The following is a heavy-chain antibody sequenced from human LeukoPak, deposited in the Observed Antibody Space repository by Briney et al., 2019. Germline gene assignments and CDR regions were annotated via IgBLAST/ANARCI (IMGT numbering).Heavy chain of an antibody. Sequence: GGSLRLSCAASGFTFDDYAMHWVRQAPGEGLEWVSLISWDGGSTYYADSVKGRFTISRDNSKNSLYLQMNSLRVEDTALYYCAKDYGDYGSYYYYYMDVWGKGTTVTVSS. J-gene: IGHJ6*03. D-gene: IGHD4-17*01. CDR3: AKDYGDYGSYYYYYMDV. CDR1: GFTFDDYA. CDR2: ISWDGGST. V-gene: IGHV3-43D*03.